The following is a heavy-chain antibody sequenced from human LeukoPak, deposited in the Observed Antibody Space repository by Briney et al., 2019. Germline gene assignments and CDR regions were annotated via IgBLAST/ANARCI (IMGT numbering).Heavy chain of an antibody. CDR2: IYTSGST. D-gene: IGHD3-3*01. V-gene: IGHV4-4*07. CDR1: GVSISSYY. Sequence: SETLSLTCTVSGVSISSYYCNWIRQPAGKGLEWIGRIYTSGSTNYNPSLKSRVTMSVDTSNNQFTLKLSSVTAADTAVYYCATEREWLIDYWGQGTLVTVSS. CDR3: ATEREWLIDY. J-gene: IGHJ4*02.